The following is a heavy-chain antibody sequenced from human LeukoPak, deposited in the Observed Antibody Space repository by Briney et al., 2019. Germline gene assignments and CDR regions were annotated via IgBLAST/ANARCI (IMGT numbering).Heavy chain of an antibody. CDR1: GFTFSSYG. J-gene: IGHJ6*02. D-gene: IGHD3-9*01. Sequence: GRSLRLSCAASGFTFSSYGMHWVRQAPGKGLEWVAVIWYDGSNKYYADSVKGRFTISRDNSKNTLYLQMNSLRAEDTAVYYCARDSNILTGYYINYYGMDVWGQGTTVTVSS. V-gene: IGHV3-33*01. CDR3: ARDSNILTGYYINYYGMDV. CDR2: IWYDGSNK.